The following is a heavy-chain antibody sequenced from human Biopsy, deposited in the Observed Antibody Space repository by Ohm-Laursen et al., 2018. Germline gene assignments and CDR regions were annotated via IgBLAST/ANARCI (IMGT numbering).Heavy chain of an antibody. CDR1: GYTFTNYA. V-gene: IGHV1-18*01. D-gene: IGHD3-3*01. CDR3: AREGTSVTFFGKISGYYFDF. CDR2: ISVKTGNT. Sequence: ASVKVSCKASGYTFTNYAINWVRQAPGQGLEWLGWISVKTGNTNYTQKLQGRVTMTTDTSTNTAYMELRSLRSDDTALYYCAREGTSVTFFGKISGYYFDFWGPGTVVTVSS. J-gene: IGHJ4*02.